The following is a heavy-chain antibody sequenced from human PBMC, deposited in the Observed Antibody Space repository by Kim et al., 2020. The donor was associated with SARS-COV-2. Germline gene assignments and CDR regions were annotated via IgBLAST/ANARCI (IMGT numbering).Heavy chain of an antibody. D-gene: IGHD3-22*01. V-gene: IGHV3-74*01. J-gene: IGHJ4*02. CDR1: GFTFSSYW. CDR2: INSDGSST. CDR3: AREGYYYDSSGTSSFDY. Sequence: GESLRLSCAASGFTFSSYWMHWVRQAPGKGLVWVSRINSDGSSTSYADSVKGRFTISRDNAKNTLYLQMNSLRAEDTAVYYCAREGYYYDSSGTSSFDYWGQGTLVTVSS.